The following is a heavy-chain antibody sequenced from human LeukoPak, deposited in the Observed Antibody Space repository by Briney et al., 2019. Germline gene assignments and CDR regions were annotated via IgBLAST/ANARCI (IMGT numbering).Heavy chain of an antibody. CDR3: ARVGAAAGTPFDY. J-gene: IGHJ4*02. CDR2: ITSYNGNT. D-gene: IGHD6-13*01. Sequence: ASVKVSCKASGYTFSSYGISWVRQAPGQGLEWMGWITSYNGNTKYAQQLQGRVTMTTDTSTGTAYMELRSLRSDDTAVYYCARVGAAAGTPFDYWGQGTLVTVSS. V-gene: IGHV1-18*01. CDR1: GYTFSSYG.